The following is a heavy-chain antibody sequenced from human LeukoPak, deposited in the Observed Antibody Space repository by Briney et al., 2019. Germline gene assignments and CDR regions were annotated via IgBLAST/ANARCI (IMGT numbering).Heavy chain of an antibody. V-gene: IGHV4-34*08. CDR3: AKRYRWFWFDP. J-gene: IGHJ5*02. D-gene: IGHD2-8*02. Sequence: LETLSLTCAVYGCTLNVYSWRWIRQPPGKGLEWIGEINHSGSTNYNPSLKSRVTISVDTSKHQFSLKLSSVTAADSAVYYCAKRYRWFWFDPWGQGTLVTVSS. CDR1: GCTLNVYS. CDR2: INHSGST.